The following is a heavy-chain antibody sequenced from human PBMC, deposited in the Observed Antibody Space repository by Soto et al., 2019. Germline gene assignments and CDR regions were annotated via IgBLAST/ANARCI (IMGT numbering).Heavy chain of an antibody. V-gene: IGHV1-18*04. Sequence: ASVTVSCKASVYTFTSYGITCVQQAPGQGLEWMGWISAYNGNTNYAQKLQCRVTMTTDTSTSTAYMELRSLRFDDTDVYYCARSRYGGQIDYWGQGTLVTVSS. CDR3: ARSRYGGQIDY. CDR1: VYTFTSYG. CDR2: ISAYNGNT. J-gene: IGHJ4*02. D-gene: IGHD1-26*01.